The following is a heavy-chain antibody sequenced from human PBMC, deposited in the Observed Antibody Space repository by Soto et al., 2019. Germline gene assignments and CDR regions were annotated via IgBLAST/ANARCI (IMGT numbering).Heavy chain of an antibody. J-gene: IGHJ6*02. CDR2: IWYDGSNK. CDR3: ARGRSYCSSTSCYYYYGMDV. D-gene: IGHD2-2*01. Sequence: GGSLRLSCAASGFTFSSYGMHWVRQAPGKGLEWVAVIWYDGSNKYYADSVKGRFTISRDNSKNTLYLQMNSLRAGDTAVYYCARGRSYCSSTSCYYYYGMDVWGQGTTVTVSS. V-gene: IGHV3-33*01. CDR1: GFTFSSYG.